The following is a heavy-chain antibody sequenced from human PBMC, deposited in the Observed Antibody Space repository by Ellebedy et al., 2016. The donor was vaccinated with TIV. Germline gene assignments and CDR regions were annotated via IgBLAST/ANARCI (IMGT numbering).Heavy chain of an antibody. CDR3: ARVSLVAVGFDP. D-gene: IGHD6-19*01. CDR1: GFTFTTSG. CDR2: ITSGVPTI. Sequence: GESLKISFVASGFTFTTSGMSWVRQAPGKGLEWLSYITSGVPTIYYADSVKGRFTISRDNAKNSLYLQMNSLRAEDTAVYYCARVSLVAVGFDPWGQGTLVTVSS. V-gene: IGHV3-48*04. J-gene: IGHJ5*02.